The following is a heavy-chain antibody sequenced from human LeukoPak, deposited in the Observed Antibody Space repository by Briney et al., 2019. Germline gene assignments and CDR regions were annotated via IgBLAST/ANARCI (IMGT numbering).Heavy chain of an antibody. J-gene: IGHJ4*02. D-gene: IGHD3-3*01. CDR3: ATSILRFLEWSFDY. CDR2: FDPEDGET. V-gene: IGHV1-24*01. CDR1: GYTLTELS. Sequence: ASVNVSCKVSGYTLTELSMHWVRQAPGKGLEWMGGFDPEDGETIYAQKFQGRVTMTEDTSTDTAYMELSSLRSEDTAVYYCATSILRFLEWSFDYWGQGTLVTVSS.